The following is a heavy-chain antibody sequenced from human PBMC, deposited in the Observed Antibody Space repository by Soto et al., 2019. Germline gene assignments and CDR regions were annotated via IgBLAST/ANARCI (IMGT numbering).Heavy chain of an antibody. V-gene: IGHV4-34*01. CDR3: ARAALGVVVTASGNLDY. D-gene: IGHD2-21*02. Sequence: PSETLSLTCAVYGGSLSGYYWSWIRQPPGKGLEWIGEINHSGSTNYNPSLKSRVTISVDTSKNQFSLKLSSVTAADTAVYYCARAALGVVVTASGNLDYWGQGTLVTVSS. CDR2: INHSGST. J-gene: IGHJ4*02. CDR1: GGSLSGYY.